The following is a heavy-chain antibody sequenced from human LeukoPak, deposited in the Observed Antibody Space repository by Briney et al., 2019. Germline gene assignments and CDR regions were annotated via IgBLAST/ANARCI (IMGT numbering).Heavy chain of an antibody. CDR1: AFTFSSYG. J-gene: IGHJ6*02. V-gene: IGHV3-30*18. CDR3: AKVDTGYYYYGMDG. CDR2: ISYDGSNK. D-gene: IGHD5-18*01. Sequence: PGGCLRLSCAASAFTFSSYGIHWVRQAPGKGLGWVAVISYDGSNKYYADSVKGRFTISRDNSKNTLYLQMNSLRAEETAVYYCAKVDTGYYYYGMDGWGQGTTVTVSS.